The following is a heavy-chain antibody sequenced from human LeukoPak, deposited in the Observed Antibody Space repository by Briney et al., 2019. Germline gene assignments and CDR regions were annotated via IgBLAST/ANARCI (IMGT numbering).Heavy chain of an antibody. J-gene: IGHJ4*02. CDR3: AKGYGSGNYYADY. CDR2: ISSGGYK. D-gene: IGHD3-10*01. V-gene: IGHV3-69-1*01. CDR1: GFTFSVYA. Sequence: GGSLRLSCAASGFTFSVYAMNWVRQAPGKGLELEWVSSISSGGYKNYADSVKGRFTISRDNAKNSLFLQLNSLRAEDTAVYYCAKGYGSGNYYADYWGQGTLVTVSS.